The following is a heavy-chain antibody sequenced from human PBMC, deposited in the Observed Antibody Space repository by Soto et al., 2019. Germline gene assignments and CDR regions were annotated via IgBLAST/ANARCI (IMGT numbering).Heavy chain of an antibody. CDR2: ISYDGSNK. CDR3: ARPVSGYSSSGVDYYGMDV. J-gene: IGHJ6*02. D-gene: IGHD6-13*01. CDR1: GFTFSSYA. V-gene: IGHV3-30-3*01. Sequence: GGSLRLSCAASGFTFSSYAMHWVRQAPGKGLEWVAVISYDGSNKYYADSVKGRFTISRDNSKNTLYLQMNSLRAEDTAVYYCARPVSGYSSSGVDYYGMDVWGQGTTVTVS.